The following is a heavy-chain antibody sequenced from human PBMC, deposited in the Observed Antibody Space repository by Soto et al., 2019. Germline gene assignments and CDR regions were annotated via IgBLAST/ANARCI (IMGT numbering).Heavy chain of an antibody. D-gene: IGHD2-2*01. CDR2: IYYTGST. V-gene: IGHV4-39*01. Sequence: SETLSLTCTVSGGSISSSTYYWGWIRQPPGKGLEWIGNIYYTGSTYFNPSLKSRVTISVDTSKNQFSLKLSSVTAADTAVYYCARMRSCSSTSCYAGNWFDPWGQGTLVTVSS. CDR1: GGSISSSTYY. CDR3: ARMRSCSSTSCYAGNWFDP. J-gene: IGHJ5*02.